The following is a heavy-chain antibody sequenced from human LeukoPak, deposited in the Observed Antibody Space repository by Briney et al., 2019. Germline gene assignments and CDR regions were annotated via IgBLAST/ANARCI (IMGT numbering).Heavy chain of an antibody. J-gene: IGHJ4*02. Sequence: ASVKVSCKASGYTFTGYYMHWVRQAPGQGLEWMGWIDPNSGGTNYAQKFQGRVTMTRDTSISTAYMELSRLRSDDTAVYYCARGLPTYYYDSSGQKGNLFDYWGQGTLVTVSS. V-gene: IGHV1-2*02. CDR1: GYTFTGYY. CDR3: ARGLPTYYYDSSGQKGNLFDY. CDR2: IDPNSGGT. D-gene: IGHD3-22*01.